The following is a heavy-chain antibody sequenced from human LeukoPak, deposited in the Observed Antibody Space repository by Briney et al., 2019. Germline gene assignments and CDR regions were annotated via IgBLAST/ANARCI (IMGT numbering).Heavy chain of an antibody. CDR3: AKTYSDFWSGYYTVDYYMDV. CDR1: GFTFSSYA. V-gene: IGHV3-23*01. D-gene: IGHD3-3*01. CDR2: ISGSGGST. J-gene: IGHJ6*03. Sequence: PGGSLRLSCAASGFTFSSYAMSWVRHAPGKGLEWVSAISGSGGSTYYADSVKGRFTISRDNSKNTLYPQMNSIRAEDTAVYYCAKTYSDFWSGYYTVDYYMDVWGNGTAVTVSS.